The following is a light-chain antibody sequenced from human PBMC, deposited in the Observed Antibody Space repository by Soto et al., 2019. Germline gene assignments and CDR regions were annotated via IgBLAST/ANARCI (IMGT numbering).Light chain of an antibody. Sequence: EIVMTQSPVTLSVSPGERATLSCRASQSISSNLAWYQQKPGQVPSLLIYDASTRATGVPARFSGSGSGTEFTLTISSLQSEDFAVYYCQQYDKWTITFGQGTRL. CDR1: QSISSN. J-gene: IGKJ5*01. CDR2: DAS. V-gene: IGKV3-15*01. CDR3: QQYDKWTIT.